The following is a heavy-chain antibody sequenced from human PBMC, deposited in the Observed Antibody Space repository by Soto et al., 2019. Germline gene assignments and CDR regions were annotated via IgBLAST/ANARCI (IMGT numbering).Heavy chain of an antibody. CDR3: ARSGIAAARDY. D-gene: IGHD6-13*01. CDR1: GFTFSSYW. CDR2: IKQDGSEK. V-gene: IGHV3-7*03. Sequence: PGGSLRLSCAASGFTFSSYWMSWVRQAPGKGLEWVANIKQDGSEKYYVDSVKGRFTISRDNAKSSLYLQMNSLRAEDTAVYYCARSGIAAARDYWGQGTLVTVSS. J-gene: IGHJ4*02.